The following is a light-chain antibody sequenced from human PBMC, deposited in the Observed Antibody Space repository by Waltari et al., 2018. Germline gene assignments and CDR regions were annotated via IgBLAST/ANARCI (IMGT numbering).Light chain of an antibody. CDR2: GAS. J-gene: IGKJ4*01. CDR1: QSVSSSY. V-gene: IGKV3-20*01. Sequence: EIVLTQSPGTLSLSPGERATLSSRASQSVSSSYLAWYQQKPGQAPRLLSYGASSRATGIPDRFSGSGSGTDFTLTSSRLEPEDFAVYYCQQYGSSSGLTFGGGTKVEIK. CDR3: QQYGSSSGLT.